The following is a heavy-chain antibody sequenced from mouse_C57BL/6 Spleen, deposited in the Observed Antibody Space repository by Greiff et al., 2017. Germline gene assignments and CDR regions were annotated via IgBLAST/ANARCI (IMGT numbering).Heavy chain of an antibody. D-gene: IGHD1-3*01. V-gene: IGHV1-52*01. J-gene: IGHJ4*01. Sequence: QVQLQQPGAELVRPGSSVKLSCKASGYTFTSYWMHWVKQRPIQGLEWIGNIDPSDSETHYNQKFKDKATLTVDKSSSTAYMQRSSLTSEDSAVYYCARGVYDYYAMDYWGQGTSVTVSS. CDR3: ARGVYDYYAMDY. CDR1: GYTFTSYW. CDR2: IDPSDSET.